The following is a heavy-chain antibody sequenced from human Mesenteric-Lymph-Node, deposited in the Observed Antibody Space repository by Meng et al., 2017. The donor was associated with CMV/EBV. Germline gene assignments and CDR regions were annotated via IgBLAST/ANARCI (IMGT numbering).Heavy chain of an antibody. CDR2: ISGNVVST. CDR1: GFMFNNYA. D-gene: IGHD1-26*01. Sequence: GGSLRLSCAASGFMFNNYAMHWVRQAPGKGLEYVSVISGNVVSTYYADSVKGRFTISRDNSKNTLYLQAGSLSAEDMAVYFCARGMGGPGSDTFDLWGQGTLVTVSS. J-gene: IGHJ3*01. V-gene: IGHV3-64*02. CDR3: ARGMGGPGSDTFDL.